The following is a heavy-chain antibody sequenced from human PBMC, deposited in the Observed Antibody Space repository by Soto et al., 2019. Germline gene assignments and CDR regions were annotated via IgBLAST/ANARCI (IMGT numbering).Heavy chain of an antibody. CDR2: ISYDGSNK. CDR1: GFTVSSYA. Sequence: QVQLVESGGGVVQPGRSLRLSCAASGFTVSSYAMHWVRQAPGKGLEWVAVISYDGSNKYYADSVKGRFTISRDNSMNTLYLQMNSLRAEDTAVYYCARDREGGWLVISQYFDYWGQGTLVTVSS. CDR3: ARDREGGWLVISQYFDY. V-gene: IGHV3-30-3*01. D-gene: IGHD6-19*01. J-gene: IGHJ4*02.